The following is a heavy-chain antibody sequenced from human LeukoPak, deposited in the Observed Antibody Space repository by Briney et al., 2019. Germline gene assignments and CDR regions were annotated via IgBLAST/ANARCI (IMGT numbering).Heavy chain of an antibody. CDR1: GFTFSSYS. CDR2: ISSSSSYI. Sequence: PGGSLRLSCAASGFTFSSYSMNWVRQAPGKGLEWVSSISSSSSYIYYADSVKGRFTISGDNAKNSLYLQMNSLRAEDTAVYYCARGSASSGWNGDDYWGQGTLVTVSS. D-gene: IGHD6-19*01. V-gene: IGHV3-21*01. CDR3: ARGSASSGWNGDDY. J-gene: IGHJ4*02.